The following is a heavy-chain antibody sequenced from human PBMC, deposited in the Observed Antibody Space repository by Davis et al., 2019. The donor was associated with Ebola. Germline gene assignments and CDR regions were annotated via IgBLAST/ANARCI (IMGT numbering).Heavy chain of an antibody. CDR3: ARERGRYFDY. J-gene: IGHJ4*02. CDR1: GFTFSSYG. CDR2: ISYDGSNK. D-gene: IGHD1-26*01. V-gene: IGHV3-30*03. Sequence: GESLKISCAASGFTFSSYGMHWVRQAPGKGLEWVAVISYDGSNKYYADSVKGRFTISRDNAKNSLYLQMNSLRAEDTAVYYCARERGRYFDYWGQGTLVTVSS.